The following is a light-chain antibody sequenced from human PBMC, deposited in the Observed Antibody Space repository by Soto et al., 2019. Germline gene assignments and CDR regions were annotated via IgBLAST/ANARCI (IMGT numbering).Light chain of an antibody. V-gene: IGKV3-15*01. CDR3: QQYNNWPRT. CDR2: GAS. Sequence: EIVMTQSPATLSVSPGERATVSCRASQSVSSNLAWYQQKPGQAPRLLIYGASTRATGIPAMFSGSGSGTEFTLTSGSLQSEDFAVYYCQQYNNWPRTFGQGTKLEIK. J-gene: IGKJ2*01. CDR1: QSVSSN.